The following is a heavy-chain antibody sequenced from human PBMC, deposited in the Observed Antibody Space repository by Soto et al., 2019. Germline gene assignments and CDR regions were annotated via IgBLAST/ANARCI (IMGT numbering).Heavy chain of an antibody. CDR1: GFTFSDYY. D-gene: IGHD3-16*01. V-gene: IGHV3-11*01. Sequence: GSLRLSCAASGFTFSDYYMSWIRQAPGKGLEWVSYISSSGSTIYYADSVKGRFTISRDNAKNSLYLQMNSLRAEDTAVYYCARSDYVWGSAYGMDVWGQRTTVTVSS. CDR2: ISSSGSTI. J-gene: IGHJ6*02. CDR3: ARSDYVWGSAYGMDV.